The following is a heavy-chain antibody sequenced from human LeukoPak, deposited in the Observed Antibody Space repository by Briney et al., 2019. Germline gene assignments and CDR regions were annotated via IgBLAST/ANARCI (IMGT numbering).Heavy chain of an antibody. Sequence: SETLSLTCTVSGGSISSYYWSWIRQPPEKGPEWIGYIYNSGSANYNPSLKSRVTMLVDTSKKQFSLKMTSVTAADTAVYYCAGSSMVRGMHNYYGMDVWGQGTTVTVSS. CDR2: IYNSGSA. V-gene: IGHV4-59*01. D-gene: IGHD3-10*01. CDR1: GGSISSYY. CDR3: AGSSMVRGMHNYYGMDV. J-gene: IGHJ6*02.